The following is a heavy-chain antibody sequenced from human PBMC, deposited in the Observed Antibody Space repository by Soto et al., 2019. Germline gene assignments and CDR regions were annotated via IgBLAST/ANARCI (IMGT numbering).Heavy chain of an antibody. J-gene: IGHJ2*01. V-gene: IGHV3-23*01. Sequence: EVQLLESGGGLVQPGGSLRLSCAASGFTFSSYAMSWVRQAPGKGLEWVSAISGSGGSTYYADSVKGRFTISRDNSKNTLYLQMNSLRAEDTAVYYCAKSPLMYYGDLHYWYFDLWRRGTLVTVSS. CDR1: GFTFSSYA. CDR3: AKSPLMYYGDLHYWYFDL. CDR2: ISGSGGST. D-gene: IGHD4-17*01.